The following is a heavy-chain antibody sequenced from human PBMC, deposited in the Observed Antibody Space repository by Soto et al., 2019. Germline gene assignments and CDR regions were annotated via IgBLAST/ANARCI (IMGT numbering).Heavy chain of an antibody. CDR3: TTDRPHCSGGSCYYYYYMDV. D-gene: IGHD2-15*01. J-gene: IGHJ6*03. V-gene: IGHV3-15*01. Sequence: GGSLRLSCAASGFTFSNAWMSWVRQAPGKGLEWVGRIKSKTDGGTTDYAAPVKGRFTISRDDSKNTLYLQMNSLKTEDTAVYYCTTDRPHCSGGSCYYYYYMDVWGKGTTVTVSS. CDR2: IKSKTDGGTT. CDR1: GFTFSNAW.